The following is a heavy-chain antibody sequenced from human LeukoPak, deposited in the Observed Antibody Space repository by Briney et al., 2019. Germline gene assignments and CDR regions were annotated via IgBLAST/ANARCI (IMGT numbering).Heavy chain of an antibody. D-gene: IGHD5-24*01. J-gene: IGHJ4*02. CDR2: VFHSGFT. CDR3: ARSSRDGYNYFDY. CDR1: GASISDETYY. V-gene: IGHV4-39*07. Sequence: PSETLSLTCTVSGASISDETYYWGWIRQPPGKGLEWIGSVFHSGFTYYNPSLKSRVTISVDKSKNQFSLKLSSVTAADTAVYYCARSSRDGYNYFDYWGQGTLVTVSS.